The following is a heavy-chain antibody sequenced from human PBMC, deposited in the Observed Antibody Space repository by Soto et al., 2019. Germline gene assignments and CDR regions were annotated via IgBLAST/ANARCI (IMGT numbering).Heavy chain of an antibody. V-gene: IGHV6-1*01. J-gene: IGHJ6*03. CDR2: TYYRSRWYN. CDR3: AGTSSLQWYYMDV. D-gene: IGHD1-7*01. Sequence: TSETLSLTCALSGDSVSSNSAAWNWIRQSPSRGLEWLGRTYYRSRWYNDYAVSVRSRITVSPDTSNNQFSLRLNSVTPEDTAVYYCAGTSSLQWYYMDVWDKGSTVTVSS. CDR1: GDSVSSNSAA.